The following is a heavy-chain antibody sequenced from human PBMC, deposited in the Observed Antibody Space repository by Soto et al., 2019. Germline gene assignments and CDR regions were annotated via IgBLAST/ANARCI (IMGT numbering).Heavy chain of an antibody. CDR3: ARDPAGYYFDY. J-gene: IGHJ4*02. CDR1: GFTFSSYG. V-gene: IGHV3-33*01. CDR2: IWYDGSNK. Sequence: PGGSLRLSCAASGFTFSSYGMHWVRQAPGKGLEWVAVIWYDGSNKYYADSVKGRFTISRDNSKNTLYLQMNSLRAEDTAVYYCARDPAGYYFDYRGQGTLVTVSS.